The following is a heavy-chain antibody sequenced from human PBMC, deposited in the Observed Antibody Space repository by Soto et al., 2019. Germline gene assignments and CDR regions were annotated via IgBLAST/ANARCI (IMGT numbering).Heavy chain of an antibody. CDR3: AREGRGKKAGYNGLVSLGY. CDR1: GSRFSNYV. J-gene: IGHJ4*02. Sequence: QEQLVQSGAEVKTPGSSLKVSCKVSGSRFSNYVISWVRQAPGHGLEWLGRIIPIFNSTKYAQSFQGRVTITSDKSTSTASLELSSLRSEDTAVYYCAREGRGKKAGYNGLVSLGYWGQGTLVTVSS. V-gene: IGHV1-69*06. CDR2: IIPIFNST. D-gene: IGHD2-2*02.